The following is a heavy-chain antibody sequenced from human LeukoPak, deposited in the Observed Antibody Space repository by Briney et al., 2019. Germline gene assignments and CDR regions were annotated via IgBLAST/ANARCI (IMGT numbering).Heavy chain of an antibody. D-gene: IGHD4-17*01. CDR2: ISAYNGNT. CDR1: GYTFTSYG. Sequence: GASVKVSCKASGYTFTSYGISWVRQAPGQGLEWMGWISAYNGNTNYAQKLQGRVTMTTDTSTSTAYMELRSLRSDDTAVYYCARIFSVRRRTKEYGANYFDYWGQGTLVTVSS. CDR3: ARIFSVRRRTKEYGANYFDY. V-gene: IGHV1-18*01. J-gene: IGHJ4*02.